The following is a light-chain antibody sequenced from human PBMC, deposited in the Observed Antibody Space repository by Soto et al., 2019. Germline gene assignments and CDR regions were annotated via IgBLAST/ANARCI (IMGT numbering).Light chain of an antibody. J-gene: IGKJ1*01. CDR2: DAS. V-gene: IGKV1-39*01. CDR1: QSISSW. Sequence: DIQMTQSPSTLSASVGDRVTITCRASQSISSWLAWYQQKPVKAPKLLSYDASSLPSGVPSRFSGSGSGTDFTLTISSLQPEDFATYFCQQIYSIPPWTFGQGGKVDIK. CDR3: QQIYSIPPWT.